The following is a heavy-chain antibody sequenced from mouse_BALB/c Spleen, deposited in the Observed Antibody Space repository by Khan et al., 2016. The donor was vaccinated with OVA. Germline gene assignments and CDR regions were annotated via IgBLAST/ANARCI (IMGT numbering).Heavy chain of an antibody. V-gene: IGHV3-2*02. D-gene: IGHD2-3*01. CDR1: GYSITSDYA. J-gene: IGHJ4*01. CDR3: ARDGSRYNYAMDY. CDR2: ISLSGST. Sequence: EVKLLESGPGLVKPSQSLSLTCTVTGYSITSDYAWNWIRQFPGNKLEWMGHISLSGSTNYNPAPKSRISTTRDTSKNQFFLQLNSVTTEDTATYYCARDGSRYNYAMDYWGQGTSVTVSS.